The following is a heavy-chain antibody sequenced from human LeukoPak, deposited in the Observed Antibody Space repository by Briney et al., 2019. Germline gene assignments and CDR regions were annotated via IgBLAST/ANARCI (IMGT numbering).Heavy chain of an antibody. CDR3: VSLDGVYYYHMDV. CDR1: GFTFNRYW. D-gene: IGHD3/OR15-3a*01. J-gene: IGHJ6*02. CDR2: ISPDGNSA. Sequence: GGSLRLSCAASGFTFNRYWMHWVRQAPGKGLVWVSRISPDGNSATYADSAKGRFTISRDNAKNTLYLQMNSLRAEDSAVYYCVSLDGVYYYHMDVWGQGTTVIVSS. V-gene: IGHV3-74*03.